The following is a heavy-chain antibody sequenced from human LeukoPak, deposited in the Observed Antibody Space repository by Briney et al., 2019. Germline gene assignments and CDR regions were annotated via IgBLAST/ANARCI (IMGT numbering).Heavy chain of an antibody. Sequence: SETLSLTCTVSGGPISNYYWSWIRQIPGKGLEWIGNIYYSGTTNYNPSLKSRVTISVDTSKNKISLKLSSVTAADTAVYYCAKDVNGDYDYWGQGTLVTVSS. CDR2: IYYSGTT. CDR3: AKDVNGDYDY. J-gene: IGHJ4*02. D-gene: IGHD4-17*01. CDR1: GGPISNYY. V-gene: IGHV4-59*01.